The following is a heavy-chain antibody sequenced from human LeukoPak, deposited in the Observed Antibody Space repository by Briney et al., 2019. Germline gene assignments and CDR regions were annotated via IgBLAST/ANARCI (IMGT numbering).Heavy chain of an antibody. D-gene: IGHD2-2*01. CDR3: GRWGIEAAIDY. J-gene: IGHJ4*02. CDR2: VNPDRSET. Sequence: PGGSLRLSCVTSGLTFSPYWMNWVRQAPGKGLEWVANVNPDRSETYYLDSVQGRFTISRDNVKNSLYLLMNSLRAEDTAVYYCGRWGIEAAIDYWGQGTLVTVSS. V-gene: IGHV3-7*01. CDR1: GLTFSPYW.